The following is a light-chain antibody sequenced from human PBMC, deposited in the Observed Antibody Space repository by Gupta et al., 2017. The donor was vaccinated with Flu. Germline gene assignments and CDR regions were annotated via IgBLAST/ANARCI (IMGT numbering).Light chain of an antibody. J-gene: IGLJ3*02. CDR1: SSDVGSYNL. CDR3: CSYAGSSSWV. Sequence: SITISCTGTSSDVGSYNLVSWYQQHPGKAHKLMIDEGSKRPSGVSNRFSGSKSGNTASLTISGLRAEDEADYYCCSYAGSSSWVFGGGTKLTVL. V-gene: IGLV2-23*01. CDR2: EGS.